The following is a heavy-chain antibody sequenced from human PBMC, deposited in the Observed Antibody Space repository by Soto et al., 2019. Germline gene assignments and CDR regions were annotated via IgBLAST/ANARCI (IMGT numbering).Heavy chain of an antibody. D-gene: IGHD3-3*01. V-gene: IGHV4-30-4*01. Sequence: PSETLSLTCSVSGGSISSGYYYWSWIRQPPGKGLEWIGNIYYSGNTYYNPSLKSRLIISIDTSKNRFSLKLSSVTAADTAVYYCARAGPYDFWSGYYTGFDYWGQGTLVTVSS. J-gene: IGHJ4*02. CDR3: ARAGPYDFWSGYYTGFDY. CDR1: GGSISSGYYY. CDR2: IYYSGNT.